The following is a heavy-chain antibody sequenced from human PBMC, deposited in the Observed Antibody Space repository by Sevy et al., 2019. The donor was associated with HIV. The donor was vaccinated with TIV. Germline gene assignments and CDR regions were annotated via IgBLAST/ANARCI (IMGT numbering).Heavy chain of an antibody. CDR2: ISNSGSSV. V-gene: IGHV3-48*03. CDR1: GFSFSSYE. CDR3: ARDGGCSSTSCLLYFDS. Sequence: GGSLRLSCAASGFSFSSYEMNWVRQAPGKGLEWLSYISNSGSSVYYSDSVRGRFTISRDNAKNSLYLQMNSLRVDDTAVYFCARDGGCSSTSCLLYFDSWGQGALVTVSS. J-gene: IGHJ4*02. D-gene: IGHD2-2*01.